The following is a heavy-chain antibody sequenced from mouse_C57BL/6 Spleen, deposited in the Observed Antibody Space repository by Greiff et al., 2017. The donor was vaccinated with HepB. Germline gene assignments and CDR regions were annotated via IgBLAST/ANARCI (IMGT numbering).Heavy chain of an antibody. CDR3: ARLYGSSWDY. J-gene: IGHJ2*01. D-gene: IGHD1-1*01. CDR1: GFTFSSYT. Sequence: EVQVVESGGGLVKPGGSLKLSCAASGFTFSSYTMSWVRQTPEKRLEWVATISGGGGNTYYPDSVKGRFTISRDNAKNTLYLQMSSLGSEDTALYYCARLYGSSWDYWGQGTTLTVSS. CDR2: ISGGGGNT. V-gene: IGHV5-9*01.